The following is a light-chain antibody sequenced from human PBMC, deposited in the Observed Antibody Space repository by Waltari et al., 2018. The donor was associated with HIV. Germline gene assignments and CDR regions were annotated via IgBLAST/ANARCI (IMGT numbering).Light chain of an antibody. CDR2: RNN. Sequence: QSVLTQPPSASGTPGQRVTISCSGSSPNIGRNYVHRYKHLPGTAPKLLIYRNNQRPSGVPDRFSGSKSGTSASLAISGLRSEDEADYYCATWDDSLSGSVFGGGTKLTVL. CDR3: ATWDDSLSGSV. CDR1: SPNIGRNY. V-gene: IGLV1-47*01. J-gene: IGLJ2*01.